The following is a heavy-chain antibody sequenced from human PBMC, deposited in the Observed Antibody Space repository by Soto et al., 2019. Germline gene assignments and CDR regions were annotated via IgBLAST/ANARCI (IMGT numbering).Heavy chain of an antibody. V-gene: IGHV3-74*01. CDR3: ARGDRGAFDL. CDR1: GFTFSYYW. Sequence: EVQLVESGGGLVRAASGFTFSYYWMHWVLQAPGKGVVWISRIHSDGSSTTYADFVKGRFIISRDNARNTVDLQMNSVRVEDTAVYYCARGDRGAFDLWGQGTVVTVSS. J-gene: IGHJ3*01. CDR2: IHSDGSST. D-gene: IGHD1-26*01.